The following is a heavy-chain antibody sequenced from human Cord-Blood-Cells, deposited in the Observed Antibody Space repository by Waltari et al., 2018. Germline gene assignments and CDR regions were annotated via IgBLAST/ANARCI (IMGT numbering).Heavy chain of an antibody. J-gene: IGHJ6*03. CDR3: ARRVLAAAAYYYYYYMDV. CDR1: GGSFSGYY. D-gene: IGHD6-13*01. Sequence: QVQLQQWGAGLLKPSETLSLTCAVYGGSFSGYYWSWIRQPPGKGLEWIGEINHSGSTNYNPALKSRVAISVDTSKNQFSLKLGSVTAADTAVYYCARRVLAAAAYYYYYYMDVWGKGTTVTVSS. CDR2: INHSGST. V-gene: IGHV4-34*01.